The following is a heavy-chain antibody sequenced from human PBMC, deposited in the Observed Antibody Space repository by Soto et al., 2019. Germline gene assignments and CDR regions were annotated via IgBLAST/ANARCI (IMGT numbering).Heavy chain of an antibody. Sequence: SETLSLTCTVSGGSISSYYWSWIRQPPGKGLEWIRYIYYSGSTNYNPALKSRVTISVDTYTNQFSLKMNAVTAADTAVYYCTRHEGGAAADRPLDYWGQGTLVTVSS. CDR3: TRHEGGAAADRPLDY. CDR1: GGSISSYY. V-gene: IGHV4-59*08. J-gene: IGHJ4*02. CDR2: IYYSGST. D-gene: IGHD6-13*01.